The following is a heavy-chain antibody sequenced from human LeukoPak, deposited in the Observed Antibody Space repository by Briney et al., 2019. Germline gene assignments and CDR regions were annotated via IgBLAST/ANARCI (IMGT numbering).Heavy chain of an antibody. J-gene: IGHJ3*02. V-gene: IGHV3-43*01. Sequence: GGSLRLSCAASGFTFDDYIMHWVRQAPGKGLEWVSLVSWDGDTTYYAGSVKGRFTISRDNSKNSLYLQMNSLRTEDTALYYCAKARGLIGGAFDIWGQGTMVTVSS. CDR1: GFTFDDYI. D-gene: IGHD3-22*01. CDR2: VSWDGDTT. CDR3: AKARGLIGGAFDI.